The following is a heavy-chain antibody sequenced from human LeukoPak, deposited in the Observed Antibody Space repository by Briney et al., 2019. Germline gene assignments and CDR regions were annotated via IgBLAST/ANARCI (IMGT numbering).Heavy chain of an antibody. CDR3: ARGYYDFWSAYPN. J-gene: IGHJ4*02. CDR1: GFTFSSYE. CDR2: ISSSVTTI. Sequence: GGSLTLSCAASGFTFSSYEMNFVRQAPGKGLEWVSYISSSVTTIYYADSVKGRFTISRDNAKNALYLQMNSLRAEDTAVYYCARGYYDFWSAYPNWGQGTLVTVSS. V-gene: IGHV3-48*03. D-gene: IGHD3-3*01.